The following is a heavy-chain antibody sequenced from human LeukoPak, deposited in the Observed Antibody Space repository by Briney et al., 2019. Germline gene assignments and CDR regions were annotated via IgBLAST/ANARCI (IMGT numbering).Heavy chain of an antibody. V-gene: IGHV1-24*01. Sequence: GASVKVSCKVSGYTLTELSMHWVRQAPGKGLEWKGGFDPEDGETIYAQKFQGRVTMTEDTFTDTAYMELSSLRSEDTAVYYCATDRRDGYNLRYWGQGTLVTVSS. J-gene: IGHJ4*02. CDR1: GYTLTELS. CDR3: ATDRRDGYNLRY. CDR2: FDPEDGET. D-gene: IGHD5-24*01.